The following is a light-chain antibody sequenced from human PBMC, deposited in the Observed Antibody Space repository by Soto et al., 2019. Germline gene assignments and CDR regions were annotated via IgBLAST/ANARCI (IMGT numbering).Light chain of an antibody. CDR1: QDINSY. V-gene: IGKV1-33*01. CDR3: QQYDTFPVT. Sequence: DIQMTQSPSSLSASVGDRVTITCQASQDINSYLSWYQQRPGKAPKLLIYDAFTLETGVPSRFSGSGSGTDFIFTISSLQPEDVATYYCQQYDTFPVTFGQGTRLEI. CDR2: DAF. J-gene: IGKJ5*01.